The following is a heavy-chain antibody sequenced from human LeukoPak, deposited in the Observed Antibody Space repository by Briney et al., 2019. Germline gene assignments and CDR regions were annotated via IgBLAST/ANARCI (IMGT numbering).Heavy chain of an antibody. CDR3: ARAGIAARGDNYYMDV. D-gene: IGHD6-13*01. CDR1: GGTFSSYA. V-gene: IGHV1-69*05. J-gene: IGHJ6*03. Sequence: SVKVSCTASGGTFSSYAISWVRQAPGQGLEWMGGIIPIFSTANYALKFQGRVTITTDESTSTAYMELSSLRSEDTAVYYCARAGIAARGDNYYMDVWGKGTTVTVSS. CDR2: IIPIFSTA.